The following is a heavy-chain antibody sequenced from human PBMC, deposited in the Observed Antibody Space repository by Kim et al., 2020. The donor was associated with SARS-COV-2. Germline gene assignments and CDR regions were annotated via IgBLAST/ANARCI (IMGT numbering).Heavy chain of an antibody. J-gene: IGHJ6*03. CDR2: IKSDGSEN. D-gene: IGHD4-4*01. CDR1: GFTFYHYC. Sequence: GGSLRLSCAASGFTFYHYCLSWVRQAPGKGLEWVANIKSDGSENNYVDSLKGRFTISRDNAMSPFSLQMNSLRAEDTAVYFCARESQSKDYYL. V-gene: IGHV3-7*01. CDR3: ARESQSKDYYL.